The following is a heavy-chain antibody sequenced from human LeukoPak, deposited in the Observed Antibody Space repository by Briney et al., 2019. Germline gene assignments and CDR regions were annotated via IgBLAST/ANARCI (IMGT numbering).Heavy chain of an antibody. D-gene: IGHD6-13*01. CDR3: LAAAGTIG. CDR1: GFTFSSYW. J-gene: IGHJ4*02. Sequence: PGGSLRLSCAASGFTFSSYWMHWVRQAPGKGRVWVSRVNNDGSTTNYADSVKGRFTTARDYTKNTLYLQMNSLRAEDTAVYFCLAAAGTIGWGQGTLVTVSS. CDR2: VNNDGSTT. V-gene: IGHV3-74*01.